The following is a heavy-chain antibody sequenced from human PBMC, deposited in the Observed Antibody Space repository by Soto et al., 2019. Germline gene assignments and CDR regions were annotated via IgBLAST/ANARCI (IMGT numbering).Heavy chain of an antibody. V-gene: IGHV1-3*04. CDR3: ARDLEGAALFDH. J-gene: IGHJ4*02. CDR2: INTGNGNT. CDR1: GYIFTNYA. Sequence: QVQLVQSGAEVKKPGASVKVSCKASGYIFTNYALHWVRLAPGQRLEWMGWINTGNGNTQYSQNFQGRVTITRDTSANTVYMEVSSLRSEDTAVYYCARDLEGAALFDHWGQGTLVTVSS. D-gene: IGHD3-3*01.